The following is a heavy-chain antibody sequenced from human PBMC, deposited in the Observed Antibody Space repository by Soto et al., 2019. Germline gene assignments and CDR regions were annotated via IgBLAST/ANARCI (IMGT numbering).Heavy chain of an antibody. CDR2: AWFDGSVD. Sequence: QVHLVESGGGVVQPGRSLRLSCVASGFTFSDYGLNWVRQAPGKGLEWVAIAWFDGSVDFYADSVKGRFTISRDNSKNTINLKMSSLRDEDTAIYFCARDVAHIDSSGKFDSWGQGTQVTV. D-gene: IGHD3-22*01. V-gene: IGHV3-33*01. J-gene: IGHJ4*02. CDR3: ARDVAHIDSSGKFDS. CDR1: GFTFSDYG.